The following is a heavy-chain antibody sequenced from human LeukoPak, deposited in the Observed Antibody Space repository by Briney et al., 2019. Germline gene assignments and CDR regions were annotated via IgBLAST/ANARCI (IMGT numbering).Heavy chain of an antibody. D-gene: IGHD2-2*01. J-gene: IGHJ4*02. CDR2: ISSSSSYI. CDR3: ARDPGVPAAPLDY. V-gene: IGHV3-21*01. Sequence: GGSLRLSCAASGFTFSPYSMKWVRPAPGKGLEWVAYISSSSSYIYYADSVKGRFIISRDNAKNSLSLQMNSLRAEDTAIYYCARDPGVPAAPLDYWGQGTLVAVSS. CDR1: GFTFSPYS.